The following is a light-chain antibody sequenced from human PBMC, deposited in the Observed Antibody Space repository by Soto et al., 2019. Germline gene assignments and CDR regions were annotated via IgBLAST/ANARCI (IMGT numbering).Light chain of an antibody. CDR2: DVS. V-gene: IGLV2-14*01. J-gene: IGLJ2*01. CDR3: SSYTSSSTRV. Sequence: QSALTQPASVSGSPGQSITISCTGISSDVGGYNYVSWYQQHPGKAPKLMIYDVSNRPSGASNRFSSSKSGNTASLTISGLQAEDDADYYCSSYTSSSTRVFGGGTQLTVL. CDR1: SSDVGGYNY.